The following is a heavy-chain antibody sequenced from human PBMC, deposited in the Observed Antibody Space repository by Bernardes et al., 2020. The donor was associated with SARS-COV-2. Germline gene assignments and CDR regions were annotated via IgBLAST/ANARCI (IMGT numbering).Heavy chain of an antibody. J-gene: IGHJ6*02. Sequence: GGSLRLSCAASGFTFSSYAMSWVRQAPGKGLEWVSAISGSGGSTYYADSVKGRFTISRDNSKNTLYLQMNSLRAEDTAVYYCAKARPEWLPYYYYGMDVWGQGTTVTVSS. CDR1: GFTFSSYA. V-gene: IGHV3-23*01. D-gene: IGHD3-3*01. CDR2: ISGSGGST. CDR3: AKARPEWLPYYYYGMDV.